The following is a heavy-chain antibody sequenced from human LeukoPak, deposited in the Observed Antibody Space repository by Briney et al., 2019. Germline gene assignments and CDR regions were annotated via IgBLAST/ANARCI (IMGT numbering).Heavy chain of an antibody. CDR3: ARGRDILTGYYDYYYYYYMDV. J-gene: IGHJ6*03. Sequence: PSETLSLTCTVSGGSISSSSYYWGWIRQPPGKGLEWIGSIYYSGSTYYNPSLKSRVTISVDTSKNQFSLKLSSVTAADTAVYYCARGRDILTGYYDYYYYYYMDVWDKGTTVTVSS. V-gene: IGHV4-39*01. CDR1: GGSISSSSYY. D-gene: IGHD3-9*01. CDR2: IYYSGST.